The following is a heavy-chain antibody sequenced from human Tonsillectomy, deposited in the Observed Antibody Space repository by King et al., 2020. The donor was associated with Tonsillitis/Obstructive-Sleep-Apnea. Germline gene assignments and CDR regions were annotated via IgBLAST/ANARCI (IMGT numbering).Heavy chain of an antibody. CDR2: TWYDGSNK. V-gene: IGHV3-33*01. D-gene: IGHD2-21*01. CDR1: RSTFRSYG. Sequence: VQLVESGGGVVQPGRSLRLSCAASRSTFRSYGMHWVRQAPGKGLEWVASTWYDGSNKYYADSVKGRFTISRDNSKNTLYLQMNSLRVEDTAVYYCARDNRGEGMDVWGQGTTVTVSS. CDR3: ARDNRGEGMDV. J-gene: IGHJ6*02.